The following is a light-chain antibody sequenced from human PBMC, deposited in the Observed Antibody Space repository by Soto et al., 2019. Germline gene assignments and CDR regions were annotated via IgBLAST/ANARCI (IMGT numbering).Light chain of an antibody. V-gene: IGLV1-51*01. CDR3: ATWDSSLTGEV. CDR1: SSNIGNNY. CDR2: DSN. Sequence: QSVLTQPPSVSAAPGQKVTLSCSGSSSNIGNNYVSWYQQLPGTAPKLLIYDSNKRPSGIPDRFSGSKSGTSATLDITGLQTGDEADYYCATWDSSLTGEVFGGGTKLTVL. J-gene: IGLJ2*01.